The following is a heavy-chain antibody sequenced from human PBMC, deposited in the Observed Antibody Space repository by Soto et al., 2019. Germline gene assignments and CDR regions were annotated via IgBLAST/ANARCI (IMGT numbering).Heavy chain of an antibody. J-gene: IGHJ5*02. CDR2: IYWDDDK. Sequence: QITLKESGPTLVKPTQTLTLTCTFSGFSLTTRGVGVGWIRQPPGKALECLALIYWDDDKRYSPSLQSRLSITQEPPKNPVVLTMTNVDPVDTATYYCAHIPNYYQYDWFDPWGQGTLVSVSS. CDR1: GFSLTTRGVG. V-gene: IGHV2-5*02. CDR3: AHIPNYYQYDWFDP. D-gene: IGHD3-16*01.